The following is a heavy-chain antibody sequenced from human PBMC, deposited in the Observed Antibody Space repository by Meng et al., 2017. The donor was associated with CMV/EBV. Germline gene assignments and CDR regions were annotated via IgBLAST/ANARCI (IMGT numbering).Heavy chain of an antibody. V-gene: IGHV4-39*07. CDR3: ASLAGDY. CDR2: IYYSGST. CDR1: GGSISSSSYY. D-gene: IGHD3-10*01. J-gene: IGHJ4*02. Sequence: QLTLVESGPGLVKPSETLSLTFTVSGGSISSSSYYWGWIRQPPGKGLEWIGSIYYSGSTYYNPSLKSRVTISVDTSKNQFSLKLSSVTAADTAVYYCASLAGDYWGQGTLVTVSS.